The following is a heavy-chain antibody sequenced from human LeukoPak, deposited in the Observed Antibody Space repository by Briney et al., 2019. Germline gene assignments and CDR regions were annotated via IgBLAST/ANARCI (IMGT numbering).Heavy chain of an antibody. V-gene: IGHV3-30*18. CDR2: ISYDGSNK. Sequence: PGRSLRLSCAASGFTFSSYGMHWVRQGPGKGLEWVAVISYDGSNKYYADSVKGRFTISRDNSKNTLYLQMNSLRAEDTAVYYCAKDPTIFGVVMSGMDVWGQGTTVTVSS. J-gene: IGHJ6*02. CDR1: GFTFSSYG. D-gene: IGHD3-3*01. CDR3: AKDPTIFGVVMSGMDV.